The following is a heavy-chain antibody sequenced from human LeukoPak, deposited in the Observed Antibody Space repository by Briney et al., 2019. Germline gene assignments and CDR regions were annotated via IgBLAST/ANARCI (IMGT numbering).Heavy chain of an antibody. J-gene: IGHJ5*02. CDR2: MNPNSGNT. V-gene: IGHV1-8*01. D-gene: IGHD2-15*01. Sequence: ASVKVSCKASGYTFTSYDINWVRRATGQGLEWMGWMNPNSGNTGYAQKFQGRVTMTRNTSISTAYMELSSLRSEDTAVYYCAARYCSGGSCYYNWFDPWGQGTLVTVTS. CDR3: AARYCSGGSCYYNWFDP. CDR1: GYTFTSYD.